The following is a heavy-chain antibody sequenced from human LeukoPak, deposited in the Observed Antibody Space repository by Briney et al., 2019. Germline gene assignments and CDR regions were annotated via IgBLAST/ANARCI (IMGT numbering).Heavy chain of an antibody. CDR1: GFTFDDYA. D-gene: IGHD6-19*01. J-gene: IGHJ4*02. Sequence: GGSLRLSCAASGFTFDDYAMHWVRQAPGKGLEWVSGISWNSGSIGYADSVKGRFTISRDNAKNSLYLQMNSLRAEDTAVYYCARDAEQWLVENLNFDYWGQGTLVTVFS. CDR2: ISWNSGSI. V-gene: IGHV3-9*01. CDR3: ARDAEQWLVENLNFDY.